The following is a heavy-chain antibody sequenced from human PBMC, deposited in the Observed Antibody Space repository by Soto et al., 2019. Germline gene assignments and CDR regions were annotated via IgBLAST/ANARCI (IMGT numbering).Heavy chain of an antibody. CDR3: ARPQGLYYDSSGYSPYYFDY. V-gene: IGHV5-51*01. D-gene: IGHD3-22*01. Sequence: PGESLKISCKGSGYSFTSYWIGWVRQMPGKGLEWMGIIYPGDSDTRYSPSFQGQVTISADKSTSTAYLQWSSLKASDTAMYYCARPQGLYYDSSGYSPYYFDYWGQGTLVTVSS. J-gene: IGHJ4*02. CDR2: IYPGDSDT. CDR1: GYSFTSYW.